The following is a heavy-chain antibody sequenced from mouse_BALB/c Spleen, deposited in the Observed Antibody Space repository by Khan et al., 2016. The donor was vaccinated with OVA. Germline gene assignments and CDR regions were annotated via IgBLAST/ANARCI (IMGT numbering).Heavy chain of an antibody. D-gene: IGHD2-2*01. Sequence: IQLVQSGPELVKPGASVKIPCKASGYTFTDYNMAWVKQSHGKSLEWIGDIIPNHGGTIYNQKFKGKATLTVDKSSSTAYMELRSLTSEDTAVYYCARHGYGGFGYWGQGTLVTVSA. CDR3: ARHGYGGFGY. CDR1: GYTFTDYN. J-gene: IGHJ3*01. V-gene: IGHV1-18*01. CDR2: IIPNHGGT.